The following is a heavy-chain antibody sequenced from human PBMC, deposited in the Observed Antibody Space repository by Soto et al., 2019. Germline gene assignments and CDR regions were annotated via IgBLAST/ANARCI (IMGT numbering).Heavy chain of an antibody. Sequence: QVQLVQSGAEVKKPGSSVKVSCKASGGTFSSYAISWVRQAPGQGLEGMGGIIAIFGTANYAQTFQGRVTITADESTSTAYMELRSLRSDDTAVYYCATSYYYDRSSYYEGPDFHYWGQGTLVTVSS. V-gene: IGHV1-69*01. D-gene: IGHD3-22*01. CDR1: GGTFSSYA. CDR3: ATSYYYDRSSYYEGPDFHY. J-gene: IGHJ4*02. CDR2: IIAIFGTA.